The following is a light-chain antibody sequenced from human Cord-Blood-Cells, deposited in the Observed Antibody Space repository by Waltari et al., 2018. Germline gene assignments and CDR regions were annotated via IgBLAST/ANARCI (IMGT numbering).Light chain of an antibody. J-gene: IGKJ4*01. CDR1: QSLVYSDGNTY. V-gene: IGKV2D-30*01. CDR2: KVS. Sequence: DVVLNQSSLSLPVILGQPASISCRSSQSLVYSDGNTYLNWFQQRPGQFPRRLIYKVSNWDSGVPDRFGGSGSGTDFTLKISRVEAEDVGVYYCMQGTHWPPGTFGGGTKVEFK. CDR3: MQGTHWPPGT.